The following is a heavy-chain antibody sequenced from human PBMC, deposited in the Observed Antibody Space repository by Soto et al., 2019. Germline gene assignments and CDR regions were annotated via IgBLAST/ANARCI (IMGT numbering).Heavy chain of an antibody. J-gene: IGHJ6*02. CDR2: IYHSGST. V-gene: IGHV4-4*02. Sequence: SETLSLTCAVSGGSISSSNWWSWVRQPPGKGLEWIGEIYHSGSTNYNPSLKSRVTISVDKSKNQFSLKLSSVTAADTAVYYCARDPRYYDYVWGSYRSLYYYYYGMDVWGQGTTVTVSS. CDR3: ARDPRYYDYVWGSYRSLYYYYYGMDV. D-gene: IGHD3-16*02. CDR1: GGSISSSNW.